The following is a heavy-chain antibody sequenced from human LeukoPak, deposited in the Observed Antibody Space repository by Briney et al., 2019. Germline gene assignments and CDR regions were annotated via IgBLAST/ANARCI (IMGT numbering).Heavy chain of an antibody. CDR1: GGSISSYY. CDR2: IYYSGST. D-gene: IGHD6-6*01. J-gene: IGHJ4*02. CDR3: ARHLFRGIAALNPFDY. V-gene: IGHV4-59*08. Sequence: SETLSLTCTVSGGSISSYYWSWIRQPPGKGLEWIGYIYYSGSTNYNPSLKIRVTISVDTSKNQFSLKLSSVTAADTAVYYCARHLFRGIAALNPFDYWGQGTLVTVSS.